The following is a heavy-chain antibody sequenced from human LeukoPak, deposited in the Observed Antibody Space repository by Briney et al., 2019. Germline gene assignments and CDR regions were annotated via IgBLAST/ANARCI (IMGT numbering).Heavy chain of an antibody. D-gene: IGHD3-10*01. Sequence: SVKVSCKASGGTFSSYTISWVRQAPGQGPEWMGGITPVFGTANYAENFQGRITITADDSTSTSYMGLSSLRSEDTAVYYCAREDTLVRGLGTFDIWGQGTLVTVSS. CDR1: GGTFSSYT. V-gene: IGHV1-69*01. CDR3: AREDTLVRGLGTFDI. CDR2: ITPVFGTA. J-gene: IGHJ3*02.